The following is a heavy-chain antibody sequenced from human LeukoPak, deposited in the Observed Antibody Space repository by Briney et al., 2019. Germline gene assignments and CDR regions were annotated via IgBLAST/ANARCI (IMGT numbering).Heavy chain of an antibody. J-gene: IGHJ4*02. V-gene: IGHV1-46*01. CDR2: INPSGGST. Sequence: ASVKVSCKASGYTFTSYYMHWVRQAPGQGLEWMGIINPSGGSTSYAQKFQGRVTMTRDTSTSTVYMELSSLRSEDTAVYYCAKLRSYDIVVVVAATDFDYWGQGTLVTVSS. CDR1: GYTFTSYY. D-gene: IGHD2-15*01. CDR3: AKLRSYDIVVVVAATDFDY.